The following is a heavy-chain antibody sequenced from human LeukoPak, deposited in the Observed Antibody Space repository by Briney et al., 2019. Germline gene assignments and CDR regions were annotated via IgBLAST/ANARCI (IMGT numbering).Heavy chain of an antibody. CDR2: INHSGST. J-gene: IGHJ6*02. Sequence: SETLSLTCAVYGGSFSGYYWSWIRQPPGKGLEWIGEINHSGSTNYSPSLKSRVTISVDTSKNQFSLKLSSVTAADTAVYYCARALAAMNYYYYGMDVWGQGTTVTVSS. D-gene: IGHD2-2*01. CDR3: ARALAAMNYYYYGMDV. CDR1: GGSFSGYY. V-gene: IGHV4-34*01.